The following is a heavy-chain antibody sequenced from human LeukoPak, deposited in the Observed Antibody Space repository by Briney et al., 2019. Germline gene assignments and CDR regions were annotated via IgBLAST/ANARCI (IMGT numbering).Heavy chain of an antibody. V-gene: IGHV3-53*01. CDR3: ARAQPLGGPLGAFDY. D-gene: IGHD6-13*01. CDR2: IYSGGST. CDR1: GFTVSSNY. Sequence: GGSLRLSCAASGFTVSSNYMSWVRQAPGKGLEWVSVIYSGGSTYYADSVKGRFTISRDNSKNTLYLQMNSLRAEDTAVYYCARAQPLGGPLGAFDYWGQGALVTVSS. J-gene: IGHJ4*02.